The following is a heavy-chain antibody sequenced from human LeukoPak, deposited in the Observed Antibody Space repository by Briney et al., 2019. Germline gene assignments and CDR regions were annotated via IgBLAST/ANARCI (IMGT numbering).Heavy chain of an antibody. D-gene: IGHD3-10*01. J-gene: IGHJ4*02. Sequence: GRSLRRSCAASGFTFSSYAMHWVRQAPGKGLEWVSIISSGGSYEYYADSVKGRFTISRDNSKNTLYLQLNSLRTEDTAVYYCARDSTYYYASGSSGPHYFDNWGQGTLVTVSS. CDR2: ISSGGSYE. CDR3: ARDSTYYYASGSSGPHYFDN. V-gene: IGHV3-30*01. CDR1: GFTFSSYA.